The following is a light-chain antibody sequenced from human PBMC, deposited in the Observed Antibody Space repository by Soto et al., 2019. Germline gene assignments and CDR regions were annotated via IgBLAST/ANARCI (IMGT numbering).Light chain of an antibody. CDR2: NNN. CDR1: SSNIGSNT. J-gene: IGLJ3*02. CDR3: AARDDSLNAWV. V-gene: IGLV1-44*01. Sequence: QSVLTQPPSASGTPGQRVTISCSGSSSNIGSNTVNWYQQLPGTTPKLLIYNNNQRPSGVPDRISGSKSGTSASLAISGLQSEDDADYYCAARDDSLNAWVFGGGTKLTVL.